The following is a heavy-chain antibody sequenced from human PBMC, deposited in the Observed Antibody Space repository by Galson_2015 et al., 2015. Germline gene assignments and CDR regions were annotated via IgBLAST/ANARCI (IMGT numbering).Heavy chain of an antibody. CDR3: ARVDSRYCSGSSCYQIDY. V-gene: IGHV3-33*01. Sequence: SLRLSCAASGFTFSTYGMHWVRQAPGKGLEWVAVIWYDGSNKYYADSVKGRFTISRDNSKSTLYLQMDSLRAEDTAVYYCARVDSRYCSGSSCYQIDYWGQGTLVTVSS. D-gene: IGHD2-15*01. J-gene: IGHJ4*02. CDR1: GFTFSTYG. CDR2: IWYDGSNK.